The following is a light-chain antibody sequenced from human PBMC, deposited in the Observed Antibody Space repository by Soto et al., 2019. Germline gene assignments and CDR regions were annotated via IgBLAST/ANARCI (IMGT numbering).Light chain of an antibody. CDR2: KAS. Sequence: DIQMTQSPSTLSASVGDRVTITCRASQSINSWLAWYQQKTEKAPRFLIYKASTLESGVPSRFSGIGSVTEFTLTISSRQPDDFATYYCQQYNSYLWTVGQGTKVDIK. V-gene: IGKV1-5*03. J-gene: IGKJ1*01. CDR1: QSINSW. CDR3: QQYNSYLWT.